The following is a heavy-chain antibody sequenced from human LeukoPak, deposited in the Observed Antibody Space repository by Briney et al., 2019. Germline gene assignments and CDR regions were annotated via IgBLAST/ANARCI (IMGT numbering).Heavy chain of an antibody. D-gene: IGHD2-2*01. CDR2: IYSSGTI. CDR1: GGSINSYY. J-gene: IGHJ3*02. CDR3: ARDECSSTSCYGAFDI. Sequence: PSETLSLTCTVSGGSINSYYWSWIRQPAGKGLEWIGRIYSSGTINYNPSLKSRVTISVDTSKNQFSLKLSSVTAADTAVYYCARDECSSTSCYGAFDIWGQGTMVTVSS. V-gene: IGHV4-4*07.